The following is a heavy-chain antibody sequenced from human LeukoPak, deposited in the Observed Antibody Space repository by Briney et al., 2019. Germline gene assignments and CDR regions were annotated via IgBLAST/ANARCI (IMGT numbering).Heavy chain of an antibody. V-gene: IGHV4-30-4*08. CDR1: GGSISSGDYY. D-gene: IGHD3-3*01. CDR2: IYYSGST. Sequence: PSETLSLTCTVSGGSISSGDYYWSWIRQLPGKGLEWIGYIYYSGSTYYNPSLKSRVTISVDTSKNQFSLKLSSVTAADTAVYYCARAFGVVIGDYWGQGTLVTVSS. CDR3: ARAFGVVIGDY. J-gene: IGHJ4*02.